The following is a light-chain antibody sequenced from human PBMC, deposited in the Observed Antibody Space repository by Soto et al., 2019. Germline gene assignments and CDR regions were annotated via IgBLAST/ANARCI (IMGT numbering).Light chain of an antibody. CDR1: QDISKY. J-gene: IGKJ5*01. Sequence: DIQMTQTPSSLSASVGDRVTITCQASQDISKYLNWYQQKPGKAPKLLIHDASNLETGVPSRFRGGGSGTHFTLTISSLQPEDIATYYCQQYDNVLITFGQGTRLEIK. CDR3: QQYDNVLIT. V-gene: IGKV1-33*01. CDR2: DAS.